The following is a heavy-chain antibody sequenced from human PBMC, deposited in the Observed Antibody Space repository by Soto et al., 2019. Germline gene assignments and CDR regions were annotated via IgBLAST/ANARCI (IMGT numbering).Heavy chain of an antibody. CDR3: ARIRSAAGTSYYYGMDV. CDR2: IFSNDEK. CDR1: GFSLSNARMG. J-gene: IGHJ6*02. D-gene: IGHD6-13*01. V-gene: IGHV2-26*01. Sequence: SGPTLVNPTDTLTLTCTVSGFSLSNARMGVSWIRQPPGKALEWLAHIFSNDEKSYSTSLKSRLTISKDTSKSQVVLTMTNMDPVDTATYYCARIRSAAGTSYYYGMDVWGQGTTVTVSS.